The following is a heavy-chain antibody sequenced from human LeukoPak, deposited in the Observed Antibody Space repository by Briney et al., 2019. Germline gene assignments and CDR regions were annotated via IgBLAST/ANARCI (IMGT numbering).Heavy chain of an antibody. CDR2: INHSGSA. D-gene: IGHD4-17*01. CDR3: ARGQGTVTTH. Sequence: PSETLSLTCAVSGGSFSGYYWTWIRQPPGKGLEWIGEINHSGSANYNPSLKSRVTISLDTSKNQFSLKLSSVSAADTAVYYCARGQGTVTTHWGQGTLVTVSS. V-gene: IGHV4-34*01. CDR1: GGSFSGYY. J-gene: IGHJ4*02.